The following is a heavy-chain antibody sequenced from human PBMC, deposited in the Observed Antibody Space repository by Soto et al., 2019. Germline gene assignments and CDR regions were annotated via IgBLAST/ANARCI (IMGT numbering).Heavy chain of an antibody. CDR2: IYYTENT. D-gene: IGHD3-10*01. Sequence: SETLSLTCTVSGGSISSGGYFWSWTRQHPGKGLEWIGYIYYTENTYYNPSLKSRVTISIDTSKNQFSLKLSSMTAADTAVYFCARVSDYPYGMDVWGQGTTVTVSS. CDR1: GGSISSGGYF. V-gene: IGHV4-31*03. J-gene: IGHJ6*02. CDR3: ARVSDYPYGMDV.